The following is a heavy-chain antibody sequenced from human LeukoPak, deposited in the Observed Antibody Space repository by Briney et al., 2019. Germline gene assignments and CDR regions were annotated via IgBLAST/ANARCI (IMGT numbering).Heavy chain of an antibody. CDR1: GFTFSSYS. CDR3: ARRSGYEFDY. V-gene: IGHV3-48*01. D-gene: IGHD5-12*01. Sequence: GGSLRLSCAASGFTFSSYSMNWVRQAPGKGLEWVSYISSSSSTIYYADSVKGRFTISRDNSKNTLYLQMNSLRAEDTAVYYCARRSGYEFDYWGQGTLVTVSS. J-gene: IGHJ4*02. CDR2: ISSSSSTI.